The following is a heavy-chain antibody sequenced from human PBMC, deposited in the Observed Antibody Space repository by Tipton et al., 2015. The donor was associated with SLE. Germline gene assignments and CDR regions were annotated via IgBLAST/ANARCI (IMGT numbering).Heavy chain of an antibody. CDR3: ARLEGSYGLTGV. Sequence: TLSLTCTVSGGSISSSSYYWGWIRQPPGKGLEWIGSIYYSGSTYYNPSLKSRVTISVDTSKNQFSLKLSSVTAADTAVYYCARLEGSYGLTGVWGQGTTVTVSS. J-gene: IGHJ6*02. CDR1: GGSISSSSYY. D-gene: IGHD5-18*01. CDR2: IYYSGST. V-gene: IGHV4-39*01.